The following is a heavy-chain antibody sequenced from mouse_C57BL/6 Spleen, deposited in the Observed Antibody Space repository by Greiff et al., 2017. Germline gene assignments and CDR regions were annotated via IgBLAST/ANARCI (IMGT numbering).Heavy chain of an antibody. J-gene: IGHJ4*01. CDR2: LRNKANGYTT. Sequence: EVQVVESGGGLVQPGGSLSLSCAASGFTFTDYYMSWVRQPPGTALEWLGFLRNKANGYTTEYSASVKVRFTISSDISQSILSLQMNALRAEDSATYYCARYNDYGAMDYWGQGTSVTGSS. D-gene: IGHD2-4*01. V-gene: IGHV7-3*01. CDR3: ARYNDYGAMDY. CDR1: GFTFTDYY.